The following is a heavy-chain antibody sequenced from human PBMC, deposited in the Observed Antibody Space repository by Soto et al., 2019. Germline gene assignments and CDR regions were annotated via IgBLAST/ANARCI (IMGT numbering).Heavy chain of an antibody. Sequence: GGSLRLSCAASGFIFSNYEMTWVRQAPGKGLEWVSYISSSGTRIYYADSVKGRFTISRDNAKNSLYLQMNSLRAEDTAIYYCARDYNYGDYYWGQGTLVTVSS. CDR3: ARDYNYGDYY. V-gene: IGHV3-48*03. D-gene: IGHD4-17*01. CDR1: GFIFSNYE. CDR2: ISSSGTRI. J-gene: IGHJ4*02.